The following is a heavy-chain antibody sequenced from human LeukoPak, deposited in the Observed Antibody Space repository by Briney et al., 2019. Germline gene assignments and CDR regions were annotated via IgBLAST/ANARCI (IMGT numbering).Heavy chain of an antibody. D-gene: IGHD2-2*02. J-gene: IGHJ1*01. CDR3: AKHFSTSSSYRFQH. Sequence: GGSLRLSCAASGFTFSNYAMSWVRQAPGQGLEWVSAIVGSGGSTYYADSVKGRFTISRDNSKNMLYLQMSSLRADDTAVYYCAKHFSTSSSYRFQHWGQGTLVTVSS. CDR2: IVGSGGST. CDR1: GFTFSNYA. V-gene: IGHV3-23*01.